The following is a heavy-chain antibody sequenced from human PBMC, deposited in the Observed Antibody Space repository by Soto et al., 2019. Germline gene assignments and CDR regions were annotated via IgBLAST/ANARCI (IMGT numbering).Heavy chain of an antibody. CDR2: INHSGST. J-gene: IGHJ4*02. CDR1: GGSFSGYY. Sequence: PSETLSLTCAVYGGSFSGYYWSWIRQPPGKGLEWIGEINHSGSTNYNPSLKSRVTISVDTSKNQLSLKLSSVTAADTAVYYCARRAAGTSRAFDYWGQGTLVTVSS. V-gene: IGHV4-34*01. D-gene: IGHD6-13*01. CDR3: ARRAAGTSRAFDY.